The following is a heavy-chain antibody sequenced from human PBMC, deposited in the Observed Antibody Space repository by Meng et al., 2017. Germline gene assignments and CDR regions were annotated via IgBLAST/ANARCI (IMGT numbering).Heavy chain of an antibody. J-gene: IGHJ4*02. D-gene: IGHD6-19*01. Sequence: GESLKISCAASGFTFSSYEMNWVRQAPGKGLEWVSYISSSGSTIYYADSVKGRFTISRDNAKNSLYPQMNSLRAEDTAVYYCARDGSEQWLVPFDYWSQGTLVTVSS. CDR3: ARDGSEQWLVPFDY. V-gene: IGHV3-48*03. CDR2: ISSSGSTI. CDR1: GFTFSSYE.